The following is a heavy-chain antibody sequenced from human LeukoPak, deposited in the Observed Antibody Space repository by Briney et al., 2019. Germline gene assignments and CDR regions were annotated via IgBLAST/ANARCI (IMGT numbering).Heavy chain of an antibody. Sequence: PGRSLRLSCAASGFTLTDYGIHWVRQAPGKGLEWVAVLSYDGSDRYYADSVNGRFTISRDISSDTASLRMNSLRVEDTAVYFCARDRINMMVLVHDSGLDLWGRGTLVTVSS. CDR1: GFTLTDYG. CDR2: LSYDGSDR. J-gene: IGHJ5*02. D-gene: IGHD3-22*01. CDR3: ARDRINMMVLVHDSGLDL. V-gene: IGHV3-30*01.